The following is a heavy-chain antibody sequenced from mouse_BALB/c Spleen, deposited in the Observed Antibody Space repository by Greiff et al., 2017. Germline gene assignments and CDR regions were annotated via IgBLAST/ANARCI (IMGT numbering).Heavy chain of an antibody. CDR1: GFTFSSYA. V-gene: IGHV5-6-5*01. Sequence: EVKVVESGGGLVKPGGSLKLSCAASGFTFSSYAMSWVRQTPEKRLEWVASISSGGSTYYPDSVKGRFTISRDNARNILYLQMSSLRSEDTAMYYCASGGNDGYYLYYAMDYWGQGTSVTVSS. CDR2: ISSGGST. CDR3: ASGGNDGYYLYYAMDY. J-gene: IGHJ4*01. D-gene: IGHD2-3*01.